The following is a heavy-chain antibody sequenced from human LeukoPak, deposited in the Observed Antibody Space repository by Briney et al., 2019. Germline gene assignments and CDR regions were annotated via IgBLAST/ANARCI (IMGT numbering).Heavy chain of an antibody. D-gene: IGHD6-19*01. J-gene: IGHJ4*02. Sequence: PGGSLRLSCAASRYTLRNHDVNWVRQAPGKGLEWVAYTSSSGRTMYYADSVKGRITTSRDNAKNSLYLQMNSLRVEDTAVYYCTRWGIAVAGQRGFDYWGQGALVTVSS. CDR3: TRWGIAVAGQRGFDY. CDR2: TSSSGRTM. CDR1: RYTLRNHD. V-gene: IGHV3-48*03.